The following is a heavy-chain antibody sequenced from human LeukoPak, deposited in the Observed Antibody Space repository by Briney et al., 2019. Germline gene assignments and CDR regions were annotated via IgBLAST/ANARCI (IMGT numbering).Heavy chain of an antibody. CDR2: ITGSGGST. CDR1: GFTFSSYA. Sequence: PGGSLRLSCAASGFTFSSYAMSWVRQAPAKGLEWVSGITGSGGSTYYADSVKGRFTISRDNSKNTLYLQMNSLRAEDTAVYYCAKAIVMVVPTAIGLDYWGQGTLVTVSS. V-gene: IGHV3-23*01. CDR3: AKAIVMVVPTAIGLDY. D-gene: IGHD2-2*01. J-gene: IGHJ4*02.